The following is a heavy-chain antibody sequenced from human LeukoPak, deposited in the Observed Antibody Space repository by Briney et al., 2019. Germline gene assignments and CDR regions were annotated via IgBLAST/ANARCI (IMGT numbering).Heavy chain of an antibody. CDR3: ARDSSGYPRYFDY. J-gene: IGHJ4*02. Sequence: SETLSLTCAVYGGSFSGYYWGWIRQPPGKGLEWIGEINHSGSTNYNPSLKSRVTISVDTSKNQFSLKLSSVTAADTAVYYCARDSSGYPRYFDYWGQGTLVTVSS. D-gene: IGHD3-22*01. CDR2: INHSGST. CDR1: GGSFSGYY. V-gene: IGHV4-34*01.